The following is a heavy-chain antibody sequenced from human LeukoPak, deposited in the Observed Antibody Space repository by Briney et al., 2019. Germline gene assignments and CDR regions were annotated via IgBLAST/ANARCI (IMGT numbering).Heavy chain of an antibody. D-gene: IGHD2-21*01. Sequence: GGSLRLSCAASGFLFSNYWMSWVRQAPGKGLEWVANTNQDGSAKYYVESVKGRFTISRDNAKNSLYLQMNSLRAEDTAVYYCARDAYCGGDCYPYYYYYMDVWGKGTTVTVSS. CDR1: GFLFSNYW. CDR2: TNQDGSAK. CDR3: ARDAYCGGDCYPYYYYYMDV. J-gene: IGHJ6*03. V-gene: IGHV3-7*01.